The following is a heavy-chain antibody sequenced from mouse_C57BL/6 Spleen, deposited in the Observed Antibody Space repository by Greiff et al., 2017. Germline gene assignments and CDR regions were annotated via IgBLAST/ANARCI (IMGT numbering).Heavy chain of an antibody. J-gene: IGHJ2*01. CDR2: ISYDGSN. D-gene: IGHD1-1*01. Sequence: EVKLMESGPGLVNPSQSLSLTCSVTGYSITSGYYWNWIRQFPGNKLEWIGYISYDGSNNYNPTLKTRISNTRDTTKNQFFLTLNSVTTEDTATYYCVYYYLYFDYWGQGTTRTVSS. CDR1: GYSITSGYY. V-gene: IGHV3-6*01. CDR3: VYYYLYFDY.